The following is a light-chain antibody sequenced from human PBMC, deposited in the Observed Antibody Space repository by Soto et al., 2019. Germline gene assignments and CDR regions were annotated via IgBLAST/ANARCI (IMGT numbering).Light chain of an antibody. Sequence: QSVLTQPASVSGSPGQSITISCTGTSSDVGGYNYVSWYQQHPGKAPKLMIIEVNNRPSGVSNRFSGSKSGITASLTISGLQADDEADYYCSSYTSSSTLVFGGGTKLTVL. CDR2: EVN. CDR1: SSDVGGYNY. CDR3: SSYTSSSTLV. J-gene: IGLJ2*01. V-gene: IGLV2-14*01.